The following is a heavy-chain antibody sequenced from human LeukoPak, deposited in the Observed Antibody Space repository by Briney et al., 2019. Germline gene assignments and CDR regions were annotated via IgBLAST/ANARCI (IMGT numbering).Heavy chain of an antibody. D-gene: IGHD1-20*01. CDR3: ARGYNWNANYFDY. V-gene: IGHV3-48*03. Sequence: GGSLRLSCAASGFTFSSYEVNWVRQAPGKGLEWVSYISSSGSTIYYADSVKGRFTISRDNAKNSLYPQMNSLRAEDTAVYYCARGYNWNANYFDYWGQGTLVTVSS. CDR1: GFTFSSYE. J-gene: IGHJ4*02. CDR2: ISSSGSTI.